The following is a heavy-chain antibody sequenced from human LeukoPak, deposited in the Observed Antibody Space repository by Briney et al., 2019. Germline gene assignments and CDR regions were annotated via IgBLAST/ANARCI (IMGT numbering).Heavy chain of an antibody. J-gene: IGHJ3*02. CDR3: ARDRGTVVKSGDAFDI. D-gene: IGHD4-23*01. Sequence: GGSLRLSCAASGFTFSSYSMNWVRQAPGKGLEWVSSISSSSSYIYYADSVKGRFTISRDNAKNSLYLQMNSLRAEDTAVYCCARDRGTVVKSGDAFDIWGQGTMVTVSS. V-gene: IGHV3-21*01. CDR2: ISSSSSYI. CDR1: GFTFSSYS.